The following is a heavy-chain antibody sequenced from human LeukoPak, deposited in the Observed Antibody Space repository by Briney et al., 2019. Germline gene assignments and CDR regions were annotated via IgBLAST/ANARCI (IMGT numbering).Heavy chain of an antibody. V-gene: IGHV3-23*01. CDR3: TRVGYIDEGIDY. D-gene: IGHD5-24*01. J-gene: IGHJ4*02. CDR1: GFTFSTNA. CDR2: ISGSGAST. Sequence: GGSLRLSCLTSGFTFSTNAMSWVRQAPGKGLEWISGISGSGASTYYADSVTGRFTISRDNSRNTLYLQMNSLRGEDTAIYYCTRVGYIDEGIDYWGQGTLVTVSS.